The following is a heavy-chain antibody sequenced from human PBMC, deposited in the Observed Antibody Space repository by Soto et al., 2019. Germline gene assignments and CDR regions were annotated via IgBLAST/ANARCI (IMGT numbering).Heavy chain of an antibody. CDR1: GFTFSSYS. D-gene: IGHD3-22*01. CDR3: ARSPYSSGYYYAIDY. Sequence: GGSLRLSCAASGFTFSSYSMNWVRQAPGKGLEWVSSISSSSSYIYYADSVKGRFTISRDNAKNSLYLQMNSLRAEDTAVYYCARSPYSSGYYYAIDYWGQGALVTVSS. J-gene: IGHJ4*02. CDR2: ISSSSSYI. V-gene: IGHV3-21*01.